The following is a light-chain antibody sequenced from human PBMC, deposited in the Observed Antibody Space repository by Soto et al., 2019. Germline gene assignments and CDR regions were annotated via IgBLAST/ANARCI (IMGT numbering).Light chain of an antibody. CDR1: SSDVGGYNY. Sequence: QSVLTQPASVSGSPGQSITISCTGTSSDVGGYNYVSWYQHHPGKAPKLMLYEVSNRPSGVSNRFSGSKSGNTASLTISGLQAEDEADYYCGSYTSSSTQVFGTGTKVTVL. J-gene: IGLJ1*01. CDR3: GSYTSSSTQV. V-gene: IGLV2-14*01. CDR2: EVS.